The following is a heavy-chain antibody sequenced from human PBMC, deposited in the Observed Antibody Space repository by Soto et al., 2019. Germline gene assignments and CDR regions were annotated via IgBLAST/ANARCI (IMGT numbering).Heavy chain of an antibody. CDR1: AYSLTTYW. J-gene: IGHJ5*02. D-gene: IGHD6-13*01. CDR3: PIHDNYSSRWGIDP. Sequence: LGQSRQVSWNGSAYSLTTYWIGVLRQMPEKGMEWMGIIYPGDSDTRYSPSFQGQVTISADKSISTAYLQWSSLKASDTAMYYCPIHDNYSSRWGIDPWYPAPLGTVS. CDR2: IYPGDSDT. V-gene: IGHV5-51*01.